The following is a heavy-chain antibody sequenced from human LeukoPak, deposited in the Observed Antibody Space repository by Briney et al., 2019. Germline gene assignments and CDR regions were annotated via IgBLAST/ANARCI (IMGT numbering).Heavy chain of an antibody. V-gene: IGHV3-23*01. CDR2: VSGSGVYT. J-gene: IGHJ4*02. CDR1: GFSFSSYA. CDR3: AKRADSSSHSSDY. D-gene: IGHD3-22*01. Sequence: GGSLRLSCAASGFSFSSYAMTWVRQAPGRGLEWVSSVSGSGVYTHYPDSVQGRFTISRDNSKNTLYLQMNSLRAEDTAVYYCAKRADSSSHSSDYWGQGTLVTVSS.